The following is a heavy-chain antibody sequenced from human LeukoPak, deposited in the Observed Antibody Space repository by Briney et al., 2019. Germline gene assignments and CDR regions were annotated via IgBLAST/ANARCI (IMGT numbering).Heavy chain of an antibody. V-gene: IGHV4-39*01. CDR2: IHNTGST. J-gene: IGHJ4*02. CDR1: GCPIHRVAYF. CDR3: AKSHLGVPHDY. D-gene: IGHD3-3*01. Sequence: PSGTLVLTWHVPGCPIHRVAYFWGWIRQPPGEGLEWIATIHNTGSTYYNPSLKSRITISIDASRNQISLELNSVTAADTAIYYCAKSHLGVPHDYWGQGTLVTVSS.